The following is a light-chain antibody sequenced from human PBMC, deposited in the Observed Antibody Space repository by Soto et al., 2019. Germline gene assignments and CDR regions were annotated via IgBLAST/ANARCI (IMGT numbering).Light chain of an antibody. CDR2: GAS. CDR3: QQYGSSGT. CDR1: QFVSSN. V-gene: IGKV3-20*01. J-gene: IGKJ1*01. Sequence: EIVMTQSPVTLSVSPGEIATLSCRASQFVSSNLAWYQQKPGQAPRLLIYGASNRATGIPDRFSGSGSGTDFTLTISRLEPEDFAVYYCQQYGSSGTFGQGTKVDI.